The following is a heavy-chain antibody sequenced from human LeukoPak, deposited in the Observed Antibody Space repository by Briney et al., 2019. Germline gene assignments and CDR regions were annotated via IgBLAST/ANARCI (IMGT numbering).Heavy chain of an antibody. CDR3: AKSSGYGGIDFDY. D-gene: IGHD4-23*01. V-gene: IGHV3-21*01. CDR1: GFTFSSYS. J-gene: IGHJ4*02. Sequence: GGSLRLSCAASGFTFSSYSMNWVRQAPGKGLEWVSSISSSSSYIYYADSVKGRFTISRDNAKNSLYLQMNSLRAEDTAVYYCAKSSGYGGIDFDYWGQGTLVTVSS. CDR2: ISSSSSYI.